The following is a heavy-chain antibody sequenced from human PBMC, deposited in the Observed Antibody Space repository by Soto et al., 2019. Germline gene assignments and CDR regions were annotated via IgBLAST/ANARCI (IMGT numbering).Heavy chain of an antibody. D-gene: IGHD3-3*01. J-gene: IGHJ5*02. CDR3: ARGKRFLEWLPYNWFDP. Sequence: PSETLSLTCAVSGGSISSGGYSWSWIRQPPGKGLEWIGYIYHSGSTYYNPSLKSQVTISVDRSKNQFSLKLSSVTAADTAVYYCARGKRFLEWLPYNWFDPWGQGTLVTVSS. CDR2: IYHSGST. V-gene: IGHV4-30-2*01. CDR1: GGSISSGGYS.